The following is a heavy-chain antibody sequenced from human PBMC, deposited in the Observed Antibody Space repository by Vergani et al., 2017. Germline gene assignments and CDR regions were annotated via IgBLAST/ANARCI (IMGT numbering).Heavy chain of an antibody. J-gene: IGHJ6*04. CDR3: ARDLRRYYDSSGYYPRYYGMDV. D-gene: IGHD3-22*01. Sequence: QVQLVQSGAEVKKPGASVKVSCKASGYTFTSYGISWVRQAPGQGLEWMGWISAYNGNTNYAQKLQGRVTMTTDTSTSTAYMELRSLRSDDTAVYYCARDLRRYYDSSGYYPRYYGMDVWGGGTTVIFSA. V-gene: IGHV1-18*04. CDR1: GYTFTSYG. CDR2: ISAYNGNT.